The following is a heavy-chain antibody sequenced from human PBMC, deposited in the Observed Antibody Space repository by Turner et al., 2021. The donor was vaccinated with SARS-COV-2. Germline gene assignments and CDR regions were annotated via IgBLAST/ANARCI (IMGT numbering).Heavy chain of an antibody. J-gene: IGHJ4*02. D-gene: IGHD2-21*01. CDR3: ATGYAYCGGECSIDY. V-gene: IGHV1-24*01. CDR2: FDPEDAET. CDR1: GYTLTELS. Sequence: QVQLVQSGAEVKKPGASVKVSCKVSGYTLTELSMHWVRQAPGKGLEWMGGFDPEDAETIYAQKFQGRVTMTEDTSADTAYMELSSLRSEDTAVYYCATGYAYCGGECSIDYWGQGTLVTVSS.